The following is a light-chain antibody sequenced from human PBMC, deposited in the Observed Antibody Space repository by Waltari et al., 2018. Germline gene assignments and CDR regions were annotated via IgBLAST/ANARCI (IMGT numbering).Light chain of an antibody. Sequence: DIVMTQSPLSLPVTPGEPASISCRSSQSLLHSSGYKFLDWYLQKPGQSPQLLIYLGSNRASGVPDRFSGSGSGTDFTLHISRVEAEDVGVYYCMQALQTPRTFGGGTKVEIK. J-gene: IGKJ4*01. CDR2: LGS. CDR1: QSLLHSSGYKF. CDR3: MQALQTPRT. V-gene: IGKV2-28*01.